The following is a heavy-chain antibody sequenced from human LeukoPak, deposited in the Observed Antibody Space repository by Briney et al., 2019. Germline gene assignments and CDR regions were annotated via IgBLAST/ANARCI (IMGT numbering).Heavy chain of an antibody. CDR1: GGSISSSSYY. CDR3: ARGGGYGSGTYYNPLDY. J-gene: IGHJ4*02. CDR2: IYYSGST. V-gene: IGHV4-39*01. Sequence: PSETLSLTCTVSGGSISSSSYYWGWIRQPPGKGLEWIGSIYYSGSTYYNPSLKSRVTISVDTSKNQFSLKLSSVTAADTAVYYCARGGGYGSGTYYNPLDYWGQGTLVTVSS. D-gene: IGHD3-10*01.